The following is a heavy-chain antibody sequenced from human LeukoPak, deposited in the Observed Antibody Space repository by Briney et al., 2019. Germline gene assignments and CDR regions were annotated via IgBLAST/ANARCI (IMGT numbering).Heavy chain of an antibody. CDR2: IIPIFGTA. CDR3: ARELRWYPDAFDI. D-gene: IGHD4-23*01. Sequence: ASVKVSCKASGGTFSSYAISWVRQAPGQGLEWMGGIIPIFGTANYAQKFQGRVTITTDESTSTAYMELSSLRSEDTAVYYCARELRWYPDAFDIWGQGTMVTVSS. J-gene: IGHJ3*02. CDR1: GGTFSSYA. V-gene: IGHV1-69*05.